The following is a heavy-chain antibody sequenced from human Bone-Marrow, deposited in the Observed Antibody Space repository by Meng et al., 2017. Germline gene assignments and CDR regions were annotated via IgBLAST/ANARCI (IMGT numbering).Heavy chain of an antibody. D-gene: IGHD6-13*01. V-gene: IGHV3-53*01. CDR1: GFTVSYNY. Sequence: GGSLRLSCAASGFTVSYNYMSWVRQAPGKGLEWVSIIYSGGSTYYADSVKGRFTISTYYADSVKGRFTISRDNSKNMLYLQMNSLRAEDTAVYYCARGGEIAAAAIDYYGMDVWGQGTTVTVSS. CDR2: IYSGGST. J-gene: IGHJ6*02. CDR3: ARGGEIAAAAIDYYGMDV.